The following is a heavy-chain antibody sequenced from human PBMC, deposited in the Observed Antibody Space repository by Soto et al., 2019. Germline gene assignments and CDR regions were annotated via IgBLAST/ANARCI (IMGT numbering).Heavy chain of an antibody. Sequence: GASVKVSCKASGFTFTSSAVQWVRQARGQRLEWIGWIVVGSGNTNYAQKFQERVTITRDMSTSTAYMELSSLRSEDTAVYYCAADPNYYDSSGYSQNFDYWGQGTLVTVSS. J-gene: IGHJ4*02. V-gene: IGHV1-58*01. CDR3: AADPNYYDSSGYSQNFDY. D-gene: IGHD3-22*01. CDR2: IVVGSGNT. CDR1: GFTFTSSA.